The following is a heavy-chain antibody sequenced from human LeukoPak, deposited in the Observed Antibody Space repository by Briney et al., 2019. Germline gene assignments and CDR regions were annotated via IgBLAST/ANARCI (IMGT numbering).Heavy chain of an antibody. D-gene: IGHD3-9*01. CDR2: ISSGGTI. CDR1: GFTFSDFH. Sequence: GGSLRLSCAASGFTFSDFHMSWIRQAPGKGLEWVSYISSGGTIYYADSVKSRFTISRDNAKTSLYLQVNSLTAEDTAVYFCARDRWLLRAFDIWGQGTMVTVSS. J-gene: IGHJ3*02. CDR3: ARDRWLLRAFDI. V-gene: IGHV3-11*01.